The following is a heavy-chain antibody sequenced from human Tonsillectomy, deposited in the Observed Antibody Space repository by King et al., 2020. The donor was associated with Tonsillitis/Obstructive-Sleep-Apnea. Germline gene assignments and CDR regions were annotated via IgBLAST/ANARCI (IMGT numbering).Heavy chain of an antibody. V-gene: IGHV3-11*03. CDR1: GFTFSDYY. CDR2: ISSSSSYT. Sequence: QVQLQESGGGLVKPGGSLRLSCAASGFTFSDYYMSWIRQAPGEGLEWVSYISSSSSYTNYADSVKGRFTISRDNAKNSLYLQMNSLRAEDTAVYYCARTGATVTTGGWYFDLWGRGTLVTVSS. D-gene: IGHD4-17*01. J-gene: IGHJ2*01. CDR3: ARTGATVTTGGWYFDL.